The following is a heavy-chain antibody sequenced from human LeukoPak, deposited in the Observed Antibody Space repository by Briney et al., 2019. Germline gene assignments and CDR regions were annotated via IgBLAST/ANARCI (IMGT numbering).Heavy chain of an antibody. CDR2: IRYDGSNK. J-gene: IGHJ4*02. V-gene: IGHV3-30*02. CDR3: AKDRAARDLPYYFDY. D-gene: IGHD3-3*01. CDR1: GFTFSSYG. Sequence: GGSLRLSCAASGFTFSSYGMHWVRQAPGKGLEWVAFIRYDGSNKYYADSVKGRFTISRDNSKNTLYLQMNSLRAEDTAVYCCAKDRAARDLPYYFDYWGQGTLVTVSS.